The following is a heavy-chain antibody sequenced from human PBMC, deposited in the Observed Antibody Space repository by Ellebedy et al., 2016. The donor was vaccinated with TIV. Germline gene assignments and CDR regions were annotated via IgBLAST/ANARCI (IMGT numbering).Heavy chain of an antibody. V-gene: IGHV1-69*13. CDR2: IIPIFGTA. D-gene: IGHD3-22*01. Sequence: ASVKVSCKASGGTFSSYAISWVRQAPGQGLEWMGGIIPIFGTANYAQKFQGRVTITADESTSTAYMELSSLRSEDTAVYYCARGGVYDSSGYYYRDWYFDLWGRGTLVTVSS. CDR1: GGTFSSYA. J-gene: IGHJ2*01. CDR3: ARGGVYDSSGYYYRDWYFDL.